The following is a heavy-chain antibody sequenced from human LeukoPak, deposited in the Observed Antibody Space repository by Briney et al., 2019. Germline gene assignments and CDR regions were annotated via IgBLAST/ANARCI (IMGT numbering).Heavy chain of an antibody. CDR3: ARDRAYYYDSSGYHLL. Sequence: GGSLRLPCAASGFTFSSYNMNWVRQAPGKGLEWVSSISSSSSYIYYADSVKGRFTISRDNAKNSLYLQMNSLRAEDTAVYYCARDRAYYYDSSGYHLLWGQGTMVTVSS. CDR2: ISSSSSYI. J-gene: IGHJ3*01. CDR1: GFTFSSYN. V-gene: IGHV3-21*01. D-gene: IGHD3-22*01.